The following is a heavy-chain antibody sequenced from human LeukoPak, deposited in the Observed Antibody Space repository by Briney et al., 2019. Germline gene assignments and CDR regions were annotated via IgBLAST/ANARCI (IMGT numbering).Heavy chain of an antibody. Sequence: ASVKVSCKASGYTFTSYYMHWVRQAPGQGLEWMGIINPSGGSTSYAQKFQGRVTMTRDTSTSTVYMELSSLRSEDTAVYYRARARSWFPFDYWGQGTLVTVSS. CDR3: ARARSWFPFDY. V-gene: IGHV1-46*01. D-gene: IGHD3-10*01. CDR2: INPSGGST. J-gene: IGHJ4*02. CDR1: GYTFTSYY.